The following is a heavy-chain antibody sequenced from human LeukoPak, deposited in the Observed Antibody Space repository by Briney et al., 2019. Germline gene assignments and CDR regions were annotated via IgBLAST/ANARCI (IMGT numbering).Heavy chain of an antibody. V-gene: IGHV3-48*04. CDR1: GFSFSTYS. CDR2: IVGSSSNI. Sequence: GALRLSCPASGFSFSTYSMNWVRPAPGKGLEWVSYIVGSSSNIYDADSVKGRFTISRDNAKNSLYLQMDSLRAEDTAVYYCATDSPETAAFDYWGQGTLVTVSS. J-gene: IGHJ4*02. D-gene: IGHD1-1*01. CDR3: ATDSPETAAFDY.